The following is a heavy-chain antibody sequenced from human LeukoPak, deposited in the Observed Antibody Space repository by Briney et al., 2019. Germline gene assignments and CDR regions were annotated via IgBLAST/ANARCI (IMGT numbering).Heavy chain of an antibody. Sequence: GEPLKISCTGSGYCFTSYWIGCVRQIPGKGLEWMGIIYPGDSDTRYSPSFQGQVTISADKSISTAYLQWSSLKASDTAMHYCARRPGDEWDYWGQGTLVTASS. CDR2: IYPGDSDT. CDR3: ARRPGDEWDY. CDR1: GYCFTSYW. V-gene: IGHV5-51*01. J-gene: IGHJ4*02. D-gene: IGHD3-10*01.